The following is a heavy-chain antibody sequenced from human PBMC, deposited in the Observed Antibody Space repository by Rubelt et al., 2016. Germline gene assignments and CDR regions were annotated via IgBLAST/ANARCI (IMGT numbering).Heavy chain of an antibody. CDR1: DGSFSAYY. V-gene: IGHV4-34*02. Sequence: QVQLRQWGAGLLKPSETLSLTCAVYDGSFSAYYWSWIRQPPGKGLEWIGEITHSGSTYYNSSLQSRVSISVDTSKNQFSLKLSSVTAADTAVYYCARGRDGDRMGCWGQGTLVTVSS. D-gene: IGHD4-17*01. CDR2: ITHSGST. CDR3: ARGRDGDRMGC. J-gene: IGHJ4*02.